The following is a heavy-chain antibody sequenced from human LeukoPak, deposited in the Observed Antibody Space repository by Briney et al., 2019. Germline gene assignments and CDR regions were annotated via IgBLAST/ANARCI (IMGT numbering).Heavy chain of an antibody. Sequence: KSSETLSLTCAVYGGSFSGYYWSWIRQPPGKGLEWIGEINHSGSTNYNPSLKSRVTISVDTSKNQFSLKLSSVTAADTAVYYCARGLAATTGWGQGTLVTVSS. J-gene: IGHJ4*02. CDR2: INHSGST. CDR3: ARGLAATTG. V-gene: IGHV4-34*01. D-gene: IGHD6-13*01. CDR1: GGSFSGYY.